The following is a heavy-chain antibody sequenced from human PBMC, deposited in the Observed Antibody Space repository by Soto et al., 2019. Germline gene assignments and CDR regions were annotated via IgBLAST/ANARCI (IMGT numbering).Heavy chain of an antibody. D-gene: IGHD3-10*01. CDR1: GGSISSGGYY. CDR2: IYYSGST. Sequence: QVQLQESGPGLVKPSQTLSLTCTVSGGSISSGGYYWSWIRQHPGKGLEWIGYIYYSGSTYYNLSRKRRVTTSVDTSKDQFSLELSSVTPADTAVYYWARGGGGGELRVSWFDPWGQGTLVTVSS. V-gene: IGHV4-31*03. J-gene: IGHJ5*02. CDR3: ARGGGGGELRVSWFDP.